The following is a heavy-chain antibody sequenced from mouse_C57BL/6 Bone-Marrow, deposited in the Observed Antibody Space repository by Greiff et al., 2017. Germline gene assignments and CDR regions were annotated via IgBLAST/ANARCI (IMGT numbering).Heavy chain of an antibody. Sequence: EVKLVESGGDLVKPGGSLKLSCAASGFTFSSYGMSWVRQTPDKRLEWVATISSGGSYTYYPDSVKGRFTISRDNAKNTLYLQMSSLKYEYTAMYYCARRDLYLNAMDYWGQGTSVTVSS. J-gene: IGHJ4*01. CDR3: ARRDLYLNAMDY. D-gene: IGHD2-1*01. V-gene: IGHV5-6*02. CDR1: GFTFSSYG. CDR2: ISSGGSYT.